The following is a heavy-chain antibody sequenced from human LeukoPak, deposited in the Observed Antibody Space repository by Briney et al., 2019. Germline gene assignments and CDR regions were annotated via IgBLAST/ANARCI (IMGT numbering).Heavy chain of an antibody. D-gene: IGHD4-17*01. V-gene: IGHV1-46*01. Sequence: ASVKVSCKASGYTFTSYYMHWVRQAPGQGLEWMGIINPSGGSTSYAQKFQGRVTMTRDMSTSTVYMELGSLRSEDTAVYYCARGATVTTSISHENNWFDPWGQGTLVTVSS. CDR3: ARGATVTTSISHENNWFDP. CDR1: GYTFTSYY. CDR2: INPSGGST. J-gene: IGHJ5*02.